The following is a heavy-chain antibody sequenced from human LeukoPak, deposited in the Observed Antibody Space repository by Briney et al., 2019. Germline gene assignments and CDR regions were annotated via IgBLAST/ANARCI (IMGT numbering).Heavy chain of an antibody. V-gene: IGHV3-48*03. CDR3: AREHDTSSYPFDY. J-gene: IGHJ4*02. CDR2: MSSTGSPT. Sequence: GGSLRLSCAASGFTFSRYEMNWVRQAPGKGLEWVSYMSSTGSPTYYSDSVKGRFTISRDNAKNSLYLQMNSLRAEDTAIYYCAREHDTSSYPFDYWGQGTLATVSS. CDR1: GFTFSRYE. D-gene: IGHD3-22*01.